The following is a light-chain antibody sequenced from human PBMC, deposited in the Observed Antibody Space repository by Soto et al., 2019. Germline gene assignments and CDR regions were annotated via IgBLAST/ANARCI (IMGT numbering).Light chain of an antibody. CDR1: SSDVGGYNF. V-gene: IGLV2-14*01. CDR3: SSYTRRNTLA. Sequence: QSALTQPASVSGSPGQSITISCTGTSSDVGGYNFVSWYQQYPGKAPKLIIYEVTDRPSGVSNHFSGSKSGSTASLTISGLQAEDEADYYCSSYTRRNTLAFGGGTKLNVL. CDR2: EVT. J-gene: IGLJ2*01.